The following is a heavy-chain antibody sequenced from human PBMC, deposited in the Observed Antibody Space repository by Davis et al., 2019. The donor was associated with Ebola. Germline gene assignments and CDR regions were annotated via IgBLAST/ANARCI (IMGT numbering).Heavy chain of an antibody. CDR1: GFTFSSYA. CDR3: AKGYYYYYYMDV. CDR2: ISYDGSNK. J-gene: IGHJ6*03. Sequence: GESLKISCAASGFTFSSYAMSWVRQAPGKGLEWVAVISYDGSNKYYADSVKGRFTISRDNSKNTLYLQMNSLRAEDTAVYYCAKGYYYYYYMDVWGKGTTVTVSS. V-gene: IGHV3-30-3*02.